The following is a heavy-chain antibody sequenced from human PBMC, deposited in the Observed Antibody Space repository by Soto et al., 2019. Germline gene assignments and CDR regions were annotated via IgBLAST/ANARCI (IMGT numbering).Heavy chain of an antibody. D-gene: IGHD6-13*01. Sequence: ASVKVSCKASGYAFTSYGISWVRQAPGRGLEWMGWISAHNGITYYAQNFQGRVTMTTETSTSTAYMELRSLRSDDTAVYFCARYSNNWPFDRWGQGTLVTVSS. CDR1: GYAFTSYG. J-gene: IGHJ5*02. CDR2: ISAHNGIT. CDR3: ARYSNNWPFDR. V-gene: IGHV1-18*01.